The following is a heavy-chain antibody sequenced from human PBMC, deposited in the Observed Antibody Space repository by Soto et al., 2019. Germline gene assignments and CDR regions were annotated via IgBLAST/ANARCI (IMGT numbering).Heavy chain of an antibody. CDR1: GFTFSSYA. CDR2: ISGSGGST. Sequence: GGSLRLSCAASGFTFSSYAMSWVRQAPGKGLEWVSAISGSGGSTYYADSVKGRFTISRGNSKNTLYLQMNSLRAEDTAVYYCAKDFSSSWTYYFDYWGQGTLVTVSS. V-gene: IGHV3-23*01. CDR3: AKDFSSSWTYYFDY. D-gene: IGHD6-13*01. J-gene: IGHJ4*02.